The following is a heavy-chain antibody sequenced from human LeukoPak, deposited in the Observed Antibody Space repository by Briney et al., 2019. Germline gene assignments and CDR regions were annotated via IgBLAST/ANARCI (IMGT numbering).Heavy chain of an antibody. Sequence: GASVKVSCKASGYTFTSYDINWVRQATGQGLAWMGWMNPNSGNTGYAQKFQGRVTMTRNTSISTVYMELSSLRSDDTAVYYCARADSVPAGDYHYWYMDVWGKGTTVTVSS. CDR2: MNPNSGNT. V-gene: IGHV1-8*01. J-gene: IGHJ6*03. D-gene: IGHD2-2*01. CDR3: ARADSVPAGDYHYWYMDV. CDR1: GYTFTSYD.